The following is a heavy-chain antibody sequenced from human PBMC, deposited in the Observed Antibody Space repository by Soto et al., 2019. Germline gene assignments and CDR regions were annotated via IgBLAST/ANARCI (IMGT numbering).Heavy chain of an antibody. J-gene: IGHJ6*02. V-gene: IGHV1-2*02. CDR1: GYTFTGYY. CDR2: INPITGAT. CDR3: AGDAPPRSGIYYGMDV. Sequence: QVQLVQSGAEVKKPGASVKVSCKASGYTFTGYYMHWVRQAPGQGLEWMAWINPITGATKFAQNFQGRVAVTRDTSINTAYMELSGLTSDDTAVYYCAGDAPPRSGIYYGMDVWGQGTTITVSS. D-gene: IGHD3-10*01.